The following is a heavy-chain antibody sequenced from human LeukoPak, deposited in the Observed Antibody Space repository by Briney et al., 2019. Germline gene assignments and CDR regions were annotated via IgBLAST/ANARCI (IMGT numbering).Heavy chain of an antibody. D-gene: IGHD3-16*01. J-gene: IGHJ5*02. CDR2: INPHTGGT. CDR1: GYTFTGYY. Sequence: ASVKVSCKASGYTFTGYYMHWVRQAPGQGLEWMGWINPHTGGTNYAQKFQGRVTMTRDTSTSTVYMELSSLRSEDTAVYYCARGAQSPRGRFDPWGQGTLVTVSS. V-gene: IGHV1-2*02. CDR3: ARGAQSPRGRFDP.